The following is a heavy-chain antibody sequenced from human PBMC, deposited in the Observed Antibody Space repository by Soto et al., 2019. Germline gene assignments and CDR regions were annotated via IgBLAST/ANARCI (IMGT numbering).Heavy chain of an antibody. CDR1: GFTFSSYA. D-gene: IGHD3-22*01. CDR2: ISYDGSNK. J-gene: IGHJ4*02. CDR3: ARDFDSSGSVIGY. Sequence: QVQLVESGGGVVQPGRSLRLSCAASGFTFSSYAMHWVRQAPGKGLEWVAVISYDGSNKYYADSVKGRFTISRDNSKNTRYLQMNSLRAEDTAVYYCARDFDSSGSVIGYWGQGTLVTVSS. V-gene: IGHV3-30-3*01.